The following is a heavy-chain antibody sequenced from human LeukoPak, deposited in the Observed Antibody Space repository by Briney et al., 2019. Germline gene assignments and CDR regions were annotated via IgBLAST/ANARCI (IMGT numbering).Heavy chain of an antibody. J-gene: IGHJ6*04. D-gene: IGHD2-21*01. V-gene: IGHV3-15*01. CDR1: GFTIGTAW. CDR2: IKSEGEGATT. CDR3: IANCPYRHGFDV. Sequence: GVSLRLSCVSSGFTIGTAWMSWVRQAPGKGLEWLGHIKSEGEGATTDYAAPAKARFAISTDDSKNMIYPQMGSLKIDDYGIYSCIANCPYRHGFDVWGKGPTVTVS.